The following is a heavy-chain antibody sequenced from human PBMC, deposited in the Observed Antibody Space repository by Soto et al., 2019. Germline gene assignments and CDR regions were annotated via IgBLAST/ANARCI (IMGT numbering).Heavy chain of an antibody. Sequence: EVQLLDSGGGLVQPGGSLRLSCAASGFTFSNYAMTWVRQGPGKGLEWVSGISGSGGRSYYADSVKGRFTISRANSTSTLYLQMNSLRAEDTAVYYCAKAYFVWSSEQPYYFDYWGQGTLVTVSS. D-gene: IGHD3-16*01. CDR1: GFTFSNYA. J-gene: IGHJ4*02. V-gene: IGHV3-23*01. CDR3: AKAYFVWSSEQPYYFDY. CDR2: ISGSGGRS.